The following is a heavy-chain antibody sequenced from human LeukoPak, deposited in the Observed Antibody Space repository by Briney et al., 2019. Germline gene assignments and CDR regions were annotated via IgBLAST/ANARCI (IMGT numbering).Heavy chain of an antibody. D-gene: IGHD3-16*02. J-gene: IGHJ4*02. CDR1: GGSFSSYY. Sequence: SETLSLTCAVYGGSFSSYYWSWIRQPPGKGLEWIGYIYYSGSTNYNPSLKSRVTISVDTSKNQFSLKLSSVTAADTAVYYCAREGKSDDYVWGSYRYYFDYWGQGTLVTVSS. V-gene: IGHV4-59*01. CDR3: AREGKSDDYVWGSYRYYFDY. CDR2: IYYSGST.